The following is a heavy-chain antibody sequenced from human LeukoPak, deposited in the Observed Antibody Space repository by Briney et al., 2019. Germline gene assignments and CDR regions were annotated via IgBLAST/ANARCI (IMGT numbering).Heavy chain of an antibody. CDR3: AKEAGLRPFTYYYYGMDV. CDR1: GFTFDDYA. Sequence: GGSLRLSCAASGFTFDDYAMHWVRQAPGKGLEWVSGISWNSGSIGYADSVKGRFTISRDNAKNSLYLQMNSLRAEDTALYYCAKEAGLRPFTYYYYGMDVWAKGPRSPSP. J-gene: IGHJ6*02. D-gene: IGHD3/OR15-3a*01. V-gene: IGHV3-9*01. CDR2: ISWNSGSI.